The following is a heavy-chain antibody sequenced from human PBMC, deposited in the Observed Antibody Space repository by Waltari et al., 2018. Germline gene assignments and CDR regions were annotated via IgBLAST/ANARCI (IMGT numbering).Heavy chain of an antibody. CDR2: VSSNGAYI. Sequence: EVQLMESGGGLVKPGGSLRLSCAASGFTFSTYNMNWVRQAPGKGREWVSSVSSNGAYIHYGDSVKGRFTSSRDKAKTSLYLQMNGLRDEDTAVYYCARGGWGFYLDLWGQGALVTVSS. CDR3: ARGGWGFYLDL. V-gene: IGHV3-21*01. CDR1: GFTFSTYN. J-gene: IGHJ5*02. D-gene: IGHD7-27*01.